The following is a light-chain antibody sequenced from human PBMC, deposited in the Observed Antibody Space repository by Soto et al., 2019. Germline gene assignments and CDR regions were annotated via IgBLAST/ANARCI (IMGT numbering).Light chain of an antibody. Sequence: EVVMTQAPATLSVSPGERATLSCRASQRVSSNLAWYQQRPGQAHRLLIYGASTMAAGIPARFSGSGSGTECTLTISSLQSEDFAVYYGQHYNNCPPYTFGQGNKLEI. CDR3: QHYNNCPPYT. CDR2: GAS. V-gene: IGKV3-15*01. J-gene: IGKJ2*01. CDR1: QRVSSN.